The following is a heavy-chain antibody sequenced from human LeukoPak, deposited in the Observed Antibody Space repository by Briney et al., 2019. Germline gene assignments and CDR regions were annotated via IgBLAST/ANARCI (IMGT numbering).Heavy chain of an antibody. CDR2: IRYDGSNK. J-gene: IGHJ3*02. CDR1: RFTFSSFG. D-gene: IGHD5-18*01. CDR3: AGVDAAMPDAFDI. V-gene: IGHV3-30*02. Sequence: GGSLRLSRAASRFTFSSFGMHWVRQAPGKGLAWVAFIRYDGSNKYYADSVKGRFTISRDNSKNTLYLQMNSLRADDTAVYYCAGVDAAMPDAFDIWGQGTTVTVSS.